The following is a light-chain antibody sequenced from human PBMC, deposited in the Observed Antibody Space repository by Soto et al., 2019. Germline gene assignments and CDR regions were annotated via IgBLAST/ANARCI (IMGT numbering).Light chain of an antibody. CDR1: QRISSY. CDR2: DAS. Sequence: DIQMTQSPSSLSASVGDRVTITCRASQRISSYLNWYQQKPGKAPKLLIYDASSLQSGVPSRFSGSGSGTDFTLTISNLQPEDFATYYRQQSYSIPLTFGGGTKVEIK. V-gene: IGKV1-39*01. CDR3: QQSYSIPLT. J-gene: IGKJ4*01.